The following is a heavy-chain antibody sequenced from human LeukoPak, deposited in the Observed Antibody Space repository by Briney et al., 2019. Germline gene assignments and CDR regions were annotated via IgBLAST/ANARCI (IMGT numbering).Heavy chain of an antibody. CDR1: GFTFSTYA. CDR2: ISGSGGST. CDR3: ATTPGYSNSSRDY. Sequence: PGGSLRLSCAASGFTFSTYAMSWVRQAPGKGLEWVSAISGSGGSTYYADSVKGRFTISRDNSKNTLYLQMNSLRAEDTAVYYCATTPGYSNSSRDYWGQGTLVTVSS. V-gene: IGHV3-23*01. D-gene: IGHD4-11*01. J-gene: IGHJ4*02.